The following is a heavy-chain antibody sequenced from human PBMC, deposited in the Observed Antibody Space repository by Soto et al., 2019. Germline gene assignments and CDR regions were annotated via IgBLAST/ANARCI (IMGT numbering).Heavy chain of an antibody. J-gene: IGHJ6*02. CDR1: GGSISSGGYY. V-gene: IGHV4-31*03. CDR3: ARDKVDAYYYYYGMDV. Sequence: TSETLSLTCTVSGGSISSGGYYWSWIRQHPGKGLEWIGYIYYSGSTYYNPSLKSRVTISVDTSKNQFSLKLSSVTAADTAVYYCARDKVDAYYYYYGMDVCGQGTTVTLSS. CDR2: IYYSGST.